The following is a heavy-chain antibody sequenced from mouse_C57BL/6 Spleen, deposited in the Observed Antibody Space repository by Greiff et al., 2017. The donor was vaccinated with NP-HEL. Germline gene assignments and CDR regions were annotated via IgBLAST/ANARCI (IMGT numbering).Heavy chain of an antibody. D-gene: IGHD2-4*01. V-gene: IGHV1-50*01. CDR3: AKRGLRDYYAMDY. Sequence: VQLQQPGAELVKPGASVKLSCKASGYTFTSYWMQWVKQRPGQGLEWIGEIDPSDSYTNYNQKFKGKATLTVDTSSSTAYMQLSSLTAEDSAVYYCAKRGLRDYYAMDYWGQGTSVTVSS. J-gene: IGHJ4*01. CDR2: IDPSDSYT. CDR1: GYTFTSYW.